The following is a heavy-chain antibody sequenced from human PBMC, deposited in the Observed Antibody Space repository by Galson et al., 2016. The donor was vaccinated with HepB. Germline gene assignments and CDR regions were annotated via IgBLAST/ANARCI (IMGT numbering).Heavy chain of an antibody. CDR3: VRGGAARPDC. CDR1: GFSFSIYG. J-gene: IGHJ4*02. V-gene: IGHV3-48*01. CDR2: ISSSSSEM. Sequence: SLRLSCAASGFSFSIYGMNWVRQAPGKGLEWVAYISSSSSEMSYADSVTGRFTISRDNAKNFLFLQMSGLGAEDTAVYYCVRGGAARPDCWGQGILVTVSS. D-gene: IGHD6-6*01.